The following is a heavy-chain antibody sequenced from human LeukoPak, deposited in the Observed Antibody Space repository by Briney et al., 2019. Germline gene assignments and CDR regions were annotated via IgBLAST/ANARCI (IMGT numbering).Heavy chain of an antibody. Sequence: GASVKVSCKASGYTFTSYGISWVRQAPGQGIEWMGWISAYNGNTNYAQKLQGRVTMTTDTSTSTAYMELRSLRSDDTAVYYCARASAAVTYRGGNWFDPWGQGTLVTVSS. CDR3: ARASAAVTYRGGNWFDP. D-gene: IGHD1-26*01. V-gene: IGHV1-18*01. CDR1: GYTFTSYG. J-gene: IGHJ5*02. CDR2: ISAYNGNT.